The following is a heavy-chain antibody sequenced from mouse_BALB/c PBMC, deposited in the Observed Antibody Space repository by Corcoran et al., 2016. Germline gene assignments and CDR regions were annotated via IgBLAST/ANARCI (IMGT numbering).Heavy chain of an antibody. Sequence: QVTLKESGPGILQPSQTLSLTCSFSGFSLSTSGLGVSWIRQPSGKGLEWLAHIYWDDDKRYNPSLKSRLTISKDTSSNQVFLNLTSGYTSDTATYYWARSKVCYAMDYWGQGTSVTVSS. CDR3: ARSKVCYAMDY. V-gene: IGHV8-12*01. J-gene: IGHJ4*01. CDR2: IYWDDDK. CDR1: GFSLSTSGLG.